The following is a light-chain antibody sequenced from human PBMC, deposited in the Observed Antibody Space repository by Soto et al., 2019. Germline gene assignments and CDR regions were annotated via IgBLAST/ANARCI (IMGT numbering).Light chain of an antibody. CDR3: QQSYSTPST. CDR2: AAS. J-gene: IGKJ2*02. Sequence: DIQMTQSPSSLSASVGDRVTITCRASQSISSYLNWYQQKPGKAPKLLIYAASSLQGGVPSRFSGSGSGTDITLTISRLQPEDVATYYCQQSYSTPSTFGQGTKLEIK. CDR1: QSISSY. V-gene: IGKV1-39*01.